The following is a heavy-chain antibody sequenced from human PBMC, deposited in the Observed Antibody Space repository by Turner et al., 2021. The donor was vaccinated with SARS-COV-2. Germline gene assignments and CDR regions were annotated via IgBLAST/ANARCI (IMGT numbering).Heavy chain of an antibody. V-gene: IGHV1-24*01. CDR1: GYRLTELS. D-gene: IGHD6-19*01. J-gene: IGHJ6*02. Sequence: QVQLVQSGAEVKKPGASVKVSCKVSGYRLTELSMPWVRQAPGKGLEWMGGFDPEDGETIYAQKFQGRVTMTEDTSTDTAYMELSSLRSEDTAVYYCATGVAVAGTPSEYYYYYGMDVWGQGTTVTVSS. CDR3: ATGVAVAGTPSEYYYYYGMDV. CDR2: FDPEDGET.